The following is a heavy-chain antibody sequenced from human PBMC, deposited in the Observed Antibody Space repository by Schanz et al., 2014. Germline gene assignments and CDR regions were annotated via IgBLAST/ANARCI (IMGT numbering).Heavy chain of an antibody. CDR2: MNESHSTI. Sequence: EVQLVESGGGVVRPGGSLRLSCAASGFTFSSYAMSWVRQAPGKGLEWVSAMNESHSTIYYADSVRGRFTISRDNAENTLFLQMNSLRAEDTALYYCVRDELLWFGEVLSLDYWGQGALVTVSS. J-gene: IGHJ4*02. V-gene: IGHV3-23*04. D-gene: IGHD3-10*01. CDR1: GFTFSSYA. CDR3: VRDELLWFGEVLSLDY.